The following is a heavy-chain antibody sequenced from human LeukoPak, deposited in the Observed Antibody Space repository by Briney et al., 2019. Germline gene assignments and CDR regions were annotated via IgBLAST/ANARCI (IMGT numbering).Heavy chain of an antibody. Sequence: ASVKVSCKASGGTFSSYAISWVRQAPGQGLEWMGGIIPIFGTANYAQKFQGRVTITADKSTSTAYMELSSLRSEDTAVYYCARDHYSSSWYYFDYWGQGTLVTVSS. CDR1: GGTFSSYA. D-gene: IGHD6-13*01. CDR3: ARDHYSSSWYYFDY. V-gene: IGHV1-69*06. J-gene: IGHJ4*02. CDR2: IIPIFGTA.